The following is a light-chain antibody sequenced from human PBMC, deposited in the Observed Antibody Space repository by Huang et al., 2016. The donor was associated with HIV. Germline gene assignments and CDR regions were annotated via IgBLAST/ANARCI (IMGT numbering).Light chain of an antibody. J-gene: IGKJ4*01. V-gene: IGKV3-15*01. CDR2: GES. Sequence: EIVMTQSPATLSVSPGERATLSCRASQSVSSNLAWYQQKPGQAPRPRIYGESTRATGIPARFSGRGSGTEFTLTISSLQSEDFAVYYCQQYNNWPPLTFGGGTKVEIK. CDR1: QSVSSN. CDR3: QQYNNWPPLT.